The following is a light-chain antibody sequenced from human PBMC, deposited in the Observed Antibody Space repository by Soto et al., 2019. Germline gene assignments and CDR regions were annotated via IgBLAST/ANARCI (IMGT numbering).Light chain of an antibody. CDR1: QTISSW. V-gene: IGKV1-5*03. CDR2: KAS. J-gene: IGKJ1*01. CDR3: QHYKSYSEA. Sequence: DIQMTQSPSTLSGSVGDRVTITCRASQTISSWLAWYQQKPGKAPKLLIYKASTLKSGVPSRFSGSGSGTEFTLTMSSLQPDDFATYYCQHYKSYSEAFGQGTKVEL.